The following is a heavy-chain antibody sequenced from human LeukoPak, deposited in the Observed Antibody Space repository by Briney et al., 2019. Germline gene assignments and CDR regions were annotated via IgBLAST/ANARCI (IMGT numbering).Heavy chain of an antibody. CDR1: EFFFSDYY. D-gene: IGHD3-10*01. V-gene: IGHV3-11*01. CDR3: ARGMGGDYGSGAFFDL. Sequence: GGSLRLSCAASEFFFSDYYMSWVRQAPGKGLEWVSYISSGGDTKYYADSVKGRFTISRDNAKNSLYLQMNNLRAEDPAVYYCARGMGGDYGSGAFFDLWGQGNMVTVSS. J-gene: IGHJ4*02. CDR2: ISSGGDTK.